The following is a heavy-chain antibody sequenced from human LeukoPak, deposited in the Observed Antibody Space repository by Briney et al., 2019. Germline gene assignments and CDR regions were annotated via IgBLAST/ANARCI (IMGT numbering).Heavy chain of an antibody. V-gene: IGHV3-21*01. D-gene: IGHD2-15*01. CDR1: GFTFSRYS. CDR3: ARERYCSGGSCYGDLGWFDP. J-gene: IGHJ5*02. CDR2: ISSSSSYI. Sequence: GGSLRLSCAASGFTFSRYSMNWVRQTPGMGLEWVSSISSSSSYIYYADSVKGRFTISRDNAKNSLYLQMNSLRAEDTAVYYCARERYCSGGSCYGDLGWFDPWGQGTLVTVSS.